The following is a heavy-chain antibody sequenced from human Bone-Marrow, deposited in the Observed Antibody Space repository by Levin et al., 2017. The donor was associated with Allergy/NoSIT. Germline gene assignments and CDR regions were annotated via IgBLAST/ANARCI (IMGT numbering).Heavy chain of an antibody. J-gene: IGHJ4*02. CDR1: GFSLSSYV. CDR2: ISGNGGST. Sequence: PGGSLRLSCATSGFSLSSYVMSWVRQAPGKGLEWVSGISGNGGSTYYADSVKGRFTISRDNSKNTLDLRMNSLRAEDTAIYYCAKDLMGATTADSWGQGTLVTVSS. V-gene: IGHV3-23*01. D-gene: IGHD1-26*01. CDR3: AKDLMGATTADS.